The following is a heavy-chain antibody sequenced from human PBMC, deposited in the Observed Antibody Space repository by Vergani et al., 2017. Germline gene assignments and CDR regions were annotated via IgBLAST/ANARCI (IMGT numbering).Heavy chain of an antibody. CDR2: IYYSGST. D-gene: IGHD2-2*01. V-gene: IGHV4-59*01. J-gene: IGHJ5*02. Sequence: QVQLQESGPGLVKPSETLSLTCTVSGGSISSYYWSWIRQPPGKGLEWIGYIYYSGSTNYNPSLKSRVTISVDTSKNQFSLKLSSVTAADTAVYYCAGRTLLVPASKTRAWWFDPWGQGTLVTVSS. CDR1: GGSISSYY. CDR3: AGRTLLVPASKTRAWWFDP.